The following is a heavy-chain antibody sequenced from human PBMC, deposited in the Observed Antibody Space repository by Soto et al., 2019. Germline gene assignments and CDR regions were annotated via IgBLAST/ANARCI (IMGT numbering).Heavy chain of an antibody. V-gene: IGHV1-8*01. D-gene: IGHD3-10*01. J-gene: IGHJ4*02. CDR1: GYTFSNYD. Sequence: QVQLVQSGAELKKPGASVKVSCTASGYTFSNYDMNWVRQATGQGPEWIGWVNPNNGDTGYAQQFQGRVTLTTDISTTTAYMELTSLRSEDTAIYYCAKVSRKGSAIDFDYWGQGTLITVSS. CDR2: VNPNNGDT. CDR3: AKVSRKGSAIDFDY.